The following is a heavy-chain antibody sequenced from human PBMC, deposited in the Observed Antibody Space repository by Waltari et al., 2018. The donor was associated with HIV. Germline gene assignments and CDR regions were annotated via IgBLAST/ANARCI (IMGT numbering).Heavy chain of an antibody. J-gene: IGHJ5*01. D-gene: IGHD3-9*01. Sequence: DGQLVEPGGNWVRRGGYLGLPGAAAGFRCRNYLMPGVRQATAKGLEWVANIKPDGSEKNYVDSVRGRFTISRDNSENALYLLMDSLRVEDTAMYHCGSLCNCDATGYRAVESWGHGTLLTVSS. CDR2: IKPDGSEK. CDR3: GSLCNCDATGYRAVES. CDR1: GFRCRNYL. V-gene: IGHV3-7*03.